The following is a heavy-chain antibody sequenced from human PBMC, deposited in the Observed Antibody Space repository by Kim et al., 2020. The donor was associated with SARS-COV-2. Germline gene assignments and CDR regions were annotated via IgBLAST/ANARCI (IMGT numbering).Heavy chain of an antibody. V-gene: IGHV3-9*01. CDR2: ISWNSGSI. CDR1: GFTFGDYA. CDR3: AKRGYSSGWYEDY. Sequence: GGSLRLSCAASGFTFGDYAMHWVRQAPGKGLEWVSGISWNSGSIGYADSVKGRFTISGDNAKNSLYVQINSLRAEDTALYYCAKRGYSSGWYEDYWGQGTLVTVSA. J-gene: IGHJ4*02. D-gene: IGHD6-19*01.